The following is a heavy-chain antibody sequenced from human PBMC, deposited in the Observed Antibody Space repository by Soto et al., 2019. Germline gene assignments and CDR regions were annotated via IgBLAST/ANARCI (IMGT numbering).Heavy chain of an antibody. J-gene: IGHJ4*02. CDR1: GGSFSGEY. V-gene: IGHV4-34*01. Sequence: SGTLSLTCAVYGGSFSGEYWTWIRQPPGPGLEWIGEINHSGSTNYNPSLKSRVTISVDTSKNQFSLKLTSVTAADTAVYYCARTGGYFDWLPPYYFDYWGQGTLVTVSS. D-gene: IGHD3-9*01. CDR2: INHSGST. CDR3: ARTGGYFDWLPPYYFDY.